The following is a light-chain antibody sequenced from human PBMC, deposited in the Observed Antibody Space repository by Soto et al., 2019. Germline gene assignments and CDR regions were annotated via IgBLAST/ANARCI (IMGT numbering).Light chain of an antibody. CDR1: SSDVVGYNY. J-gene: IGLJ3*02. CDR2: EVS. CDR3: SSYTTSSSLLV. V-gene: IGLV2-14*01. Sequence: QSALTQPASVSGSPGQSITISCTGTSSDVVGYNYVFWYQQQPGKAPKLMIYEVSDRPSVVSNLFSGSKSGNTASLSICGRQPEEDADYYFSSYTTSSSLLVFGGGTKRTVL.